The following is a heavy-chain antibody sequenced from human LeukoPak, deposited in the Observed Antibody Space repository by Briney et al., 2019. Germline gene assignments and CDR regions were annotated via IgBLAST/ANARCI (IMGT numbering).Heavy chain of an antibody. D-gene: IGHD1-1*01. Sequence: GGSLRLSCAASGFTFDDYAMHWVRQAPGKGLEWVSGISWNSGSIGYADSVKGRFTISRDNAKNSLYLQMNSLRAEDTALYYCAKDIENYQLYYFDYWGQGTLVTVSS. CDR1: GFTFDDYA. V-gene: IGHV3-9*01. CDR3: AKDIENYQLYYFDY. J-gene: IGHJ4*02. CDR2: ISWNSGSI.